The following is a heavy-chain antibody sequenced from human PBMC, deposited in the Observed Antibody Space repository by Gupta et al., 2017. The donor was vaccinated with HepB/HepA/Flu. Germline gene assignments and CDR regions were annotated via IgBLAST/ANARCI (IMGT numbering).Heavy chain of an antibody. Sequence: QVQLVQSGGEVKKPGASLKVSCKASGYTFTGYYLYWVRQAPGQGLEWMGWINPENGGTNYVQKFQGRVTMTRDTSISTAYMELSRLRSDDTAXFXCATSLXTGITGANDAFDVWGQGTMVIVSS. CDR2: INPENGGT. CDR3: ATSLXTGITGANDAFDV. CDR1: GYTFTGYY. J-gene: IGHJ3*01. V-gene: IGHV1-2*02. D-gene: IGHD1-26*01.